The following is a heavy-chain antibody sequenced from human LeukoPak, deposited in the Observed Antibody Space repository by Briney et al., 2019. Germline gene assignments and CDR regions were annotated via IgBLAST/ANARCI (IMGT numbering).Heavy chain of an antibody. D-gene: IGHD3-10*01. J-gene: IGHJ1*01. CDR3: VKGGASGAYYKH. CDR2: IKEDGSEK. V-gene: IGHV3-7*03. Sequence: PGGSLRLSCAASGFTFSSFSMIWVRQAPGKGLEWVARIKEDGSEKYYVDSVKGRFIISRDNAKNSLFLQMNNLKVEDLAVYYCVKGGASGAYYKHWGQGTLVTVSS. CDR1: GFTFSSFS.